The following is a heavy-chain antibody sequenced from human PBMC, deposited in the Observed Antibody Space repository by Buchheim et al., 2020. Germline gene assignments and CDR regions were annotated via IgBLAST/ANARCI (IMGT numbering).Heavy chain of an antibody. CDR1: GFTFSSYG. D-gene: IGHD6-19*01. CDR3: AKDLVDSSGWYWVDYYYGMDV. CDR2: ISYDGSNK. Sequence: QVQLVESGGGVVQPGRSLRLSCAASGFTFSSYGMHWVRQAPGKGLEWVAVISYDGSNKYYADSVKGRFTISRDNSKNTLYLQMNSLRAEDTAVYYCAKDLVDSSGWYWVDYYYGMDVWGQGT. J-gene: IGHJ6*02. V-gene: IGHV3-30*18.